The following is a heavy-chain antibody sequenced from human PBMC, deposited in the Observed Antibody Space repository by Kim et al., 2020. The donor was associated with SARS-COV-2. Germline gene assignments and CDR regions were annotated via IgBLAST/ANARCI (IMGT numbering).Heavy chain of an antibody. D-gene: IGHD6-13*01. CDR2: ISGDGGST. CDR1: GFTFDDYA. CDR3: AKDIRMYAAAGRRRGRNPYYYYGRDG. V-gene: IGHV3-43*02. J-gene: IGHJ6*04. Sequence: GGSLRLSCAASGFTFDDYAMHWVRQAPGKGLEWVSLISGDGGSTYYADSVKGRFTISRDNSKNSLYLQMNSLRTEDTALYYCAKDIRMYAAAGRRRGRNPYYYYGRDGWGRGSTVTVSS.